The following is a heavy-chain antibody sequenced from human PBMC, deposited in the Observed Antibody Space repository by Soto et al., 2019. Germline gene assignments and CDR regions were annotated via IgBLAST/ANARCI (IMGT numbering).Heavy chain of an antibody. V-gene: IGHV3-33*01. CDR3: ARAVGPFDF. CDR2: IWHDGSNK. CDR1: GFTFSTYG. J-gene: IGHJ3*01. Sequence: QVQLVESGGGVVQPGRSLRLYWAASGFTFSTYGMHWVRQAPGKGLEWVAVIWHDGSNKYYADFVKGRFTISRDNSMNTLYLQINGLRAEDTAVYYCARAVGPFDFWGQGTLVTVSS.